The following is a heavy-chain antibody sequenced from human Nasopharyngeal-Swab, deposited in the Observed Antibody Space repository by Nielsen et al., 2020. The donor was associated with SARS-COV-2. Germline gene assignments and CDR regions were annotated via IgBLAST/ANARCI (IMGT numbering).Heavy chain of an antibody. CDR1: GVTFSRNA. J-gene: IGHJ4*02. D-gene: IGHD3-10*01. V-gene: IGHV3-23*01. CDR2: ISPSGGNT. CDR3: AKDPWFGDLWGFDY. Sequence: AGSLTLSCAASGVTFSRNAMSWVRQAPGKGLEWVSTISPSGGNTYYADSVRGRFTISRDNSKNTLYLQMNSLRAEDTALYYCAKDPWFGDLWGFDYWGQGTLVTVSS.